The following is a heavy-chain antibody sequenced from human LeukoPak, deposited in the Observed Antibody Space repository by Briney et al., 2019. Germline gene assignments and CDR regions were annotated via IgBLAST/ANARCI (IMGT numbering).Heavy chain of an antibody. CDR2: INAGNGNT. Sequence: ASVKVSCKASGYTFTSYVIHWVRQAPGQRLEWMGWINAGNGNTKYSQEFQDRVTITRDTSASTAYMELSSLRSEDMAVYYCARARYETRIWPKSRYDYYHYMDVWGKGTTVTVSS. D-gene: IGHD3-3*01. CDR1: GYTFTSYV. V-gene: IGHV1-3*03. J-gene: IGHJ6*03. CDR3: ARARYETRIWPKSRYDYYHYMDV.